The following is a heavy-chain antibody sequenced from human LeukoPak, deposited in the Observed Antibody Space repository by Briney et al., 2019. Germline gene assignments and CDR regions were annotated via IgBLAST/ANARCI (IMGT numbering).Heavy chain of an antibody. CDR1: GFTFSSYG. CDR2: IRYDGSNK. CDR3: AKDLLSDILTGYPDDY. D-gene: IGHD3-9*01. Sequence: PGGSLRLSCAASGFTFSSYGMHWVRQAPGKGLEWVAFIRYDGSNKYYADSVKGRFTISRDNSKNTLYLQMNSLRAEDTAVYYCAKDLLSDILTGYPDDYWGQGTLVTVSS. J-gene: IGHJ4*02. V-gene: IGHV3-30*02.